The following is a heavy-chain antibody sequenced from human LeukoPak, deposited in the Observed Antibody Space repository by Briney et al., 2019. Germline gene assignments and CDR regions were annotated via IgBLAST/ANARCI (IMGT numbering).Heavy chain of an antibody. CDR3: ARVRYFDGISTFDY. V-gene: IGHV4-39*01. Sequence: SETLSLTCTVSGGSISSSSYYWGWIRQPPGKGLEWIGSIYYSGRTYYNPSLKSRVTISVDTSKNQFSLKLSSVTAADTAVYYCARVRYFDGISTFDYWGQGTLVTVSS. CDR2: IYYSGRT. D-gene: IGHD3-9*01. CDR1: GGSISSSSYY. J-gene: IGHJ4*02.